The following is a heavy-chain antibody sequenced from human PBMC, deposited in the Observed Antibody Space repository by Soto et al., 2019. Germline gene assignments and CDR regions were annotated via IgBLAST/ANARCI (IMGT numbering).Heavy chain of an antibody. D-gene: IGHD6-13*01. V-gene: IGHV4-39*01. CDR1: GGSISSSSYY. J-gene: IGHJ4*02. CDR2: IYYSGST. CDR3: ARLYSSSWTAFDY. Sequence: QLLESGPGLVKPSETLSLTCTVSGGSISSSSYYWGWIRQPPGKGLEWIGSIYYSGSTYYNPSLKSRVTISVDTSKNQFSLKLSSVTAADTAVYYCARLYSSSWTAFDYWGQGTLVTVSS.